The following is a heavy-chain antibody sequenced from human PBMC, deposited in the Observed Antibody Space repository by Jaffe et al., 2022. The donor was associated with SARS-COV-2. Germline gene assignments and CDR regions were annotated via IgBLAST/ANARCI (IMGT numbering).Heavy chain of an antibody. Sequence: EVQLVESGGGLVQPGRSLRLSCAASGFTFDDYAMHWVRQAPGKGLEWVSGISWNSGSIGYADSVKGRFTISRDNAKNSLYLQMNSLRAEDTALYYCAKDMERYYYYGMDVWGQGTTVTVSS. CDR3: AKDMERYYYYGMDV. D-gene: IGHD3-3*01. CDR1: GFTFDDYA. J-gene: IGHJ6*02. CDR2: ISWNSGSI. V-gene: IGHV3-9*01.